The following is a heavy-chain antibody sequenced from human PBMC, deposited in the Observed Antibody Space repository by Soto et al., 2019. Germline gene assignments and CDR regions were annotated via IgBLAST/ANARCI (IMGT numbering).Heavy chain of an antibody. CDR3: ASEYCSGGRCYFYGMDV. Sequence: QVQLVESGGGVVQPGRSLRLSCAASGFTFSSYGMHWVRQAPDKGLEWVAVIWYDGSNKYYADSVKGRFTISRDNSKNTLHLQMNSLRAEDTAVYYCASEYCSGGRCYFYGMDVWGRGTTVTVSS. CDR2: IWYDGSNK. D-gene: IGHD2-15*01. CDR1: GFTFSSYG. V-gene: IGHV3-33*01. J-gene: IGHJ6*02.